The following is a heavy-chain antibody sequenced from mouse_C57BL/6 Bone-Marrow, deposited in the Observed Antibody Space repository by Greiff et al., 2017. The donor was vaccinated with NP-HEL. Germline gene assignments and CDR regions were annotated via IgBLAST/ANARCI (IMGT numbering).Heavy chain of an antibody. CDR1: GYTFTSYW. CDR3: ARGIYYDYDA. Sequence: VQLQQPGAELVKPGASVKLSCKASGYTFTSYWMQWVKQRPGQGLEWIGEIDPSDSYTNYNQKFKGKATLTVDTSSSTAYMQLSSLTSEDSAVYYCARGIYYDYDAWGQGTTLTVSS. CDR2: IDPSDSYT. D-gene: IGHD2-4*01. J-gene: IGHJ2*01. V-gene: IGHV1-50*01.